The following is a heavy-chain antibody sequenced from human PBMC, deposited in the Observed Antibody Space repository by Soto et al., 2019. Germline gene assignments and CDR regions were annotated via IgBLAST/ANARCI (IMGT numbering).Heavy chain of an antibody. D-gene: IGHD6-13*01. J-gene: IGHJ6*02. V-gene: IGHV3-7*04. CDR1: GFTFSSYW. CDR3: AKVVLSSSWYGGYYYGMDV. Sequence: PGGSLRLSCAASGFTFSSYWMSWVRQAPGKGLEWVANIKQDGSEKYYVDSVKGRFTISRDNAKNSLYLQMNSLRAEDTAVYYCAKVVLSSSWYGGYYYGMDVWGQGTTVTVSS. CDR2: IKQDGSEK.